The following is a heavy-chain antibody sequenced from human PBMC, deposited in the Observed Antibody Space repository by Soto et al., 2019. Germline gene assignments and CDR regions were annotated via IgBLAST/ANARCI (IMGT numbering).Heavy chain of an antibody. J-gene: IGHJ4*02. Sequence: QVHLVESGGGVVQPGRSLRLSCEASGFSVTTYGMHWVRQAPGKGLEWVAQISSDGNTKCYADSVKGQFTISRDTSKNTLYLQMNSLKVEETAVYYCASVADYWGQGTLVTVSS. D-gene: IGHD2-21*01. CDR2: ISSDGNTK. CDR1: GFSVTTYG. CDR3: ASVADY. V-gene: IGHV3-30*03.